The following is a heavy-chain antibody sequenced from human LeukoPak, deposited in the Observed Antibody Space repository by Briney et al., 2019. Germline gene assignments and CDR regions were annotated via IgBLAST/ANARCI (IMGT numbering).Heavy chain of an antibody. CDR1: GGTFSSYA. Sequence: GASVTVSCTASGGTFSSYAISWVRQAPGQGLEWMGGIIPIFGTANYAQKFQGRVTITADESTSTAYMELSSLRSEDTAVYYCARARRITIFGADDYWGQGTLVTVSS. V-gene: IGHV1-69*13. CDR3: ARARRITIFGADDY. CDR2: IIPIFGTA. D-gene: IGHD3-3*01. J-gene: IGHJ4*02.